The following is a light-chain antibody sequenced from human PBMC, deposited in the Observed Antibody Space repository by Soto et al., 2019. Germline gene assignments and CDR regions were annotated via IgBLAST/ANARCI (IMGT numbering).Light chain of an antibody. CDR2: GNS. CDR3: QSFDSSLSGYV. J-gene: IGLJ1*01. Sequence: QSVLTQPPSVSGAPGQRVTISCTGSSSNIGAPYDVHWYQQLPGTAPKLLIYGNSNRPSGVPDRFSASKSGMSASLTITGLQAEDEADYYCQSFDSSLSGYVFGTGTKVTVL. V-gene: IGLV1-40*01. CDR1: SSNIGAPYD.